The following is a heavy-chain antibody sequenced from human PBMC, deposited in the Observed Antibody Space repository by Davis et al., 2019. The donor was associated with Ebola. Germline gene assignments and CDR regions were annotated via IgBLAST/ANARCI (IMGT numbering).Heavy chain of an antibody. D-gene: IGHD2-15*01. CDR3: ARGRVVGAATHWFDP. J-gene: IGHJ5*02. CDR2: IIPIFGTA. Sequence: SVKVSCKASGGTFSSYAISWVRQAPGQGLEWMGGIIPIFGTANYAQKFQGRVTITADESTSTAYMELSSLRSEDTAVYYCARGRVVGAATHWFDPWGQGTLVTVSS. CDR1: GGTFSSYA. V-gene: IGHV1-69*13.